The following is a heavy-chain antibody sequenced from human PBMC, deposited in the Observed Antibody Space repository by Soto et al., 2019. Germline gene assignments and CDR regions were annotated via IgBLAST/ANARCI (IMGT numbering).Heavy chain of an antibody. CDR1: GFTFSSYA. CDR2: ISGSGGST. Sequence: GGSLRLSCAASGFTFSSYAMSWVRQAPGKGLEWVSAISGSGGSTYYADSVKGRFTISRDNSKNTLYLQMNSLRAEDTAVYYCAKGHYDFWSGPDAFDIWGQGTMVTVSS. D-gene: IGHD3-3*01. J-gene: IGHJ3*02. CDR3: AKGHYDFWSGPDAFDI. V-gene: IGHV3-23*01.